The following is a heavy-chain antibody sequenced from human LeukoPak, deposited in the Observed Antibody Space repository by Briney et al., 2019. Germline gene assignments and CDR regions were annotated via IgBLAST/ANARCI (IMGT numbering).Heavy chain of an antibody. CDR3: ARGPYVGAPDY. D-gene: IGHD1-26*01. Sequence: GGSLRLSCAASGFTFSRFAMSWVRQAPGKGLEWVSSISSSSSYIYYADSVKGRFTISRDNAKSSLYLQMNSLRAEDTAVYYCARGPYVGAPDYWGQGTLVTVSS. CDR2: ISSSSSYI. CDR1: GFTFSRFA. V-gene: IGHV3-21*01. J-gene: IGHJ4*02.